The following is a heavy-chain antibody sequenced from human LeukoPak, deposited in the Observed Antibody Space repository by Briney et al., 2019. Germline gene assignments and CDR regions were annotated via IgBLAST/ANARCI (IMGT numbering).Heavy chain of an antibody. CDR3: ARTTMVRGTYYMDV. J-gene: IGHJ6*03. Sequence: SETLSLTCTVSGGSISSTGYYWGWIRQPPGKGLEWIGSIYYSGSTYYNPSLKSRVTMSVDTSKNQFSLKLSSVTAADTAVYYCARTTMVRGTYYMDVWGKGTTVTISS. V-gene: IGHV4-39*07. D-gene: IGHD3-10*01. CDR1: GGSISSTGYY. CDR2: IYYSGST.